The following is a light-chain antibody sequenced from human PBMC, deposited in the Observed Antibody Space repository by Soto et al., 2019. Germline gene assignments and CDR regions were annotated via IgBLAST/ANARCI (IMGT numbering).Light chain of an antibody. Sequence: DIVMTQSPLSLPVTPGEPASISCRSSQSLLNSNGRNYMDWYLQKPGQSPQLLIDLGSNRASGVPDRFRGSGSGTDFTLKISRVEAEDVGVYYCIQALQTPPTFGQGTRLEIK. V-gene: IGKV2-28*01. CDR2: LGS. CDR1: QSLLNSNGRNY. CDR3: IQALQTPPT. J-gene: IGKJ5*01.